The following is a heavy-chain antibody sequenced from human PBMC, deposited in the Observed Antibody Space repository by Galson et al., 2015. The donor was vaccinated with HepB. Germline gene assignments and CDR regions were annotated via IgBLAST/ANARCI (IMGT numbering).Heavy chain of an antibody. V-gene: IGHV4-34*01. CDR2: INHGGSA. CDR1: GGSFSGYY. CDR3: ARVQTGYYYYGMDV. J-gene: IGHJ6*02. Sequence: LSLTCAVYGGSFSGYYWSWIRQPPGKGLEWVGDINHGGSANYNPSLKSRVTIPVDTSKNQFSLKLSSVTAADTAVYYCARVQTGYYYYGMDVWGQGTTVTVSS.